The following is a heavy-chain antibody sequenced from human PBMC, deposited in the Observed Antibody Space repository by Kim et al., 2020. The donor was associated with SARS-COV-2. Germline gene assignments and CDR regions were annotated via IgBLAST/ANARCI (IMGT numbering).Heavy chain of an antibody. J-gene: IGHJ4*02. CDR2: INAGNGNT. CDR1: GYTFTTYT. CDR3: ARGGSYFDY. V-gene: IGHV1-3*01. D-gene: IGHD3-3*01. Sequence: ASVKVSCKASGYTFTTYTMHWVRQAPGQKLAWMGWINAGNGNTKYSQKIKGRVTIKRDTSATTAYMELSSLTSEDTAVYYCARGGSYFDYWGQRTLVTVSS.